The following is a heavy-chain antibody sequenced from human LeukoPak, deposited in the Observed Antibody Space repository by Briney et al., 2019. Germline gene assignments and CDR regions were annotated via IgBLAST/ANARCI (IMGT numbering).Heavy chain of an antibody. CDR3: AKGGGYEAQYYYYYLDV. CDR1: GFTFSSYA. V-gene: IGHV3-23*01. CDR2: ISGRGGST. Sequence: GGSLRLSCAASGFTFSSYAMSWVRQAPGKGLEWVSAISGRGGSTYYADCVKGRFTVSGDNSKNTLYLQMKSLRAEDTAVYYCAKGGGYEAQYYYYYLDVWGKGTTVTISS. J-gene: IGHJ6*03. D-gene: IGHD5-12*01.